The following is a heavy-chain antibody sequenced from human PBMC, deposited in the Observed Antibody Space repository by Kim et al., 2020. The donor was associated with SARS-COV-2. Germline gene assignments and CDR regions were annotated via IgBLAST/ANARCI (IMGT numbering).Heavy chain of an antibody. CDR1: GASMSSSTFY. J-gene: IGHJ4*01. D-gene: IGHD6-19*01. V-gene: IGHV4-39*07. Sequence: SETLSLTCSVSGASMSSSTFYWGWIRQPPGKGLEWIGSMYYTGTTNYYNSSLKSRLTISLDKSRDQFSLKLISVTAAATAVYYCVRDRGAGSEGFDFWG. CDR2: MYYTGTTN. CDR3: VRDRGAGSEGFDF.